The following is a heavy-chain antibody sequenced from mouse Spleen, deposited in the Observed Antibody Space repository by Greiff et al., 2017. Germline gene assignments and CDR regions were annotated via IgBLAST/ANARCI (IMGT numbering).Heavy chain of an antibody. CDR3: ARSDYYGSSYNFDY. D-gene: IGHD1-1*01. J-gene: IGHJ2*01. CDR2: ISTYYGDA. CDR1: GYTFTDYA. Sequence: VKLMESGAELVRPGVSVKISCKGSGYTFTDYAMHWVKQSHAKSLEWIGVISTYYGDASYNQKFKGKATMTVDKSSSTAYMELARLTSEDSAIYYCARSDYYGSSYNFDYWGQGTTLTVSS. V-gene: IGHV1S137*01.